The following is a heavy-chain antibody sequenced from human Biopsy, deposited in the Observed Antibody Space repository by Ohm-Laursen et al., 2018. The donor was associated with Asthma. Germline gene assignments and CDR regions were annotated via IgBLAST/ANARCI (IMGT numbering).Heavy chain of an antibody. Sequence: SLRLSCTASGFTFSSYGMHWVRQAPGKGLEWVAVISYDGSNKYYADSVKGRFTISRDNSKNTLYLQMNSLRAEDTAVYYCTSQSSGPDFWSGYYCFDYWGQGTLVTVSS. CDR2: ISYDGSNK. V-gene: IGHV3-30*03. J-gene: IGHJ4*02. D-gene: IGHD3-3*01. CDR3: TSQSSGPDFWSGYYCFDY. CDR1: GFTFSSYG.